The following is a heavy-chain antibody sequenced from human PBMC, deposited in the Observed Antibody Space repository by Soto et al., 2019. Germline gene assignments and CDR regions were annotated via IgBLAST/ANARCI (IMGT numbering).Heavy chain of an antibody. CDR1: GYTFTTYG. V-gene: IGHV1-18*01. D-gene: IGHD4-17*01. J-gene: IGHJ4*02. Sequence: QVPLVQSGGEVKKPGASVKVSCKASGYTFTTYGISWVRQAPGQGLEWVGWIRSNNGNTHYAQKLQGRVTMTTDTSTSTAYMELRSLRSDDTAVYYCARGAYGDPSFDYWGQGTLVTVSS. CDR3: ARGAYGDPSFDY. CDR2: IRSNNGNT.